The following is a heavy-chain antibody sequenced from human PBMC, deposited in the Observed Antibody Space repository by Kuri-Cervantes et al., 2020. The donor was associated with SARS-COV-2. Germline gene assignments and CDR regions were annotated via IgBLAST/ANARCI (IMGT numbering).Heavy chain of an antibody. CDR2: IRYDGSNK. V-gene: IGHV3-30*02. D-gene: IGHD5-18*01. Sequence: GESLKISCAASGFTFSSYGMHWVRQAPGKGLEWVAFIRYDGSNKYYADSVKGRFTISRDNSKNTLYLQMNSLRAEDTAVYYCAVQPRYYYYYMDVWGKGTTVTVSS. J-gene: IGHJ6*03. CDR1: GFTFSSYG. CDR3: AVQPRYYYYYMDV.